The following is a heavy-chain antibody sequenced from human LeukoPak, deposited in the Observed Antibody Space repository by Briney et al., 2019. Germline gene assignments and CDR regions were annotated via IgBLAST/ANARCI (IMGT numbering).Heavy chain of an antibody. CDR3: ARVAYGGNSGFPFDY. CDR1: GGSISSFY. J-gene: IGHJ4*02. Sequence: PSETLSLTCTVSGGSISSFYWSWIRQPPGKGLEWIGYIYYSGSTNYNPSLKSRVTISVDTSKNQFSLKLSSVTAADTAVYYCARVAYGGNSGFPFDYWGQGTLVTVSS. D-gene: IGHD4-23*01. CDR2: IYYSGST. V-gene: IGHV4-59*08.